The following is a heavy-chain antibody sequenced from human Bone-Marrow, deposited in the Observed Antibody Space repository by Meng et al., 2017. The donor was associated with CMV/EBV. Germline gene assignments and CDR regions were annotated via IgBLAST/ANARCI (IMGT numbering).Heavy chain of an antibody. CDR1: GFTFSSYS. D-gene: IGHD3-10*01. J-gene: IGHJ4*02. Sequence: GGSLRLSCAASGFTFSSYSMNWVRQAPGKGLEWVSYISSSSSTIYYADSVKGRFTISRDNAKNSLYLQMNSLRAEDTAVYYCARGSRGQPTPGDYWGQGTLVTVSS. CDR3: ARGSRGQPTPGDY. CDR2: ISSSSSTI. V-gene: IGHV3-48*04.